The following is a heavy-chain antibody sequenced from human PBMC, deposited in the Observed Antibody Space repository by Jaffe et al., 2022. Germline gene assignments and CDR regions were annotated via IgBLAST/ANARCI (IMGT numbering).Heavy chain of an antibody. CDR3: ARTGLWDSSGYYHYYFDY. Sequence: EVQLVESGGGLVQPGGSLRLSCAASGFTFSSYEMNWVRQAPGKGLEWVSYISSSGSTIYYADSVKGRFTISRDNAKNSLYLQMNSLRAEDTAVYYCARTGLWDSSGYYHYYFDYWGQGTLVTVSS. J-gene: IGHJ4*02. CDR2: ISSSGSTI. D-gene: IGHD3-22*01. V-gene: IGHV3-48*03. CDR1: GFTFSSYE.